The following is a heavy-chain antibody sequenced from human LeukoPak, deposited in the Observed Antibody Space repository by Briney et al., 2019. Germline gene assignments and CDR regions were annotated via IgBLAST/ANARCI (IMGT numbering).Heavy chain of an antibody. D-gene: IGHD1-14*01. V-gene: IGHV3-53*01. J-gene: IGHJ4*02. CDR1: GFTVSNNF. CDR3: ARDYNLGAGDY. CDR2: ISTDGST. Sequence: GGSPRLSCAASGFTVSNNFMSWVRQAPGKGLEWVSVISTDGSTYYADSVKGRFTISRDSSRNTLYLQMNSLRAEDTAVYYCARDYNLGAGDYWGQGTLVTVSS.